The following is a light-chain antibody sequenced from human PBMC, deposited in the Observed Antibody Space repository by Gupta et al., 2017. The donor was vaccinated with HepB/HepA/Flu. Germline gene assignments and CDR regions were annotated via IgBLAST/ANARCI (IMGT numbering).Light chain of an antibody. CDR3: QQYYSTPWT. Sequence: DIVMPQSPDFLAVSLGERATINCKSSQSVLYSSNNRNNLVWYQQKPGQPPRLLIYWASTRESGVPDRFSGSGSGTDFTLTISSLQAEDVAVYYCQQYYSTPWTFGQGTKVEIK. CDR2: WAS. CDR1: QSVLYSSNNRNN. J-gene: IGKJ1*01. V-gene: IGKV4-1*01.